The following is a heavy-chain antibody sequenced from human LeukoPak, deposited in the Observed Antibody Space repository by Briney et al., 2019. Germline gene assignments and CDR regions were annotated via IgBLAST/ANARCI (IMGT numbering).Heavy chain of an antibody. J-gene: IGHJ5*02. CDR2: ISAYNSNT. Sequence: ASVKVSCKASGYTFTSYGISWVRQAPGQGLEWMGWISAYNSNTNYAQKLQDRVTMTTDTSTSTAYMELRSLRSDDTAVYYCARDLLVVASLGWFDPWGQGTLVTVSS. V-gene: IGHV1-18*01. D-gene: IGHD2-8*02. CDR3: ARDLLVVASLGWFDP. CDR1: GYTFTSYG.